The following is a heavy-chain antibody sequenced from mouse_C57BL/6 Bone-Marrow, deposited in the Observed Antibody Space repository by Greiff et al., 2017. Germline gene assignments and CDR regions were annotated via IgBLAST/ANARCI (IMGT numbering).Heavy chain of an antibody. Sequence: VQLKESGGGLVKPGGSLKLSCAASGFTFSSSAMSWVRQTPEKRLEWVATISDGGSYTYYPDNVKGRFTISRDNAKNNLYLQRSHLKSEDTAMYYCADYYGGAYWGQGTLVTVSA. CDR3: ADYYGGAY. J-gene: IGHJ3*01. CDR1: GFTFSSSA. CDR2: ISDGGSYT. V-gene: IGHV5-4*01. D-gene: IGHD1-1*01.